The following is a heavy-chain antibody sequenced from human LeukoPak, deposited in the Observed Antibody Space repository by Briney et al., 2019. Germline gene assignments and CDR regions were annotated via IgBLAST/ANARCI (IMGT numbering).Heavy chain of an antibody. CDR2: INHSGST. J-gene: IGHJ6*02. CDR3: ARGPRIAAAGTGYYYYGMDV. CDR1: GGSFSGYY. V-gene: IGHV4-34*01. Sequence: SETLSLTCAVYGGSFSGYYWSWIRQPPGKGLEWSGEINHSGSTNYNPSLKSRVTISVDTSKNQFSLKLSSVTAADTAVYYCARGPRIAAAGTGYYYYGMDVWGQGTTVTVSS. D-gene: IGHD6-13*01.